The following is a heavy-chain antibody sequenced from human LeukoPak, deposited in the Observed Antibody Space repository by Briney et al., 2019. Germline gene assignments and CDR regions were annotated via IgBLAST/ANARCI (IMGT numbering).Heavy chain of an antibody. CDR3: ARARFPGYCSGGSCYWFDP. D-gene: IGHD2-15*01. J-gene: IGHJ5*02. CDR2: INPNSGGT. V-gene: IGHV1-2*02. Sequence: ASVKVSCKASGYTFTGYYMHWVRQAPGQGLEWMGWINPNSGGTNYAQKFQGRVTMTRDTSISTAYMELSRLRSDDTAVYYCARARFPGYCSGGSCYWFDPWGQGTLVTVSS. CDR1: GYTFTGYY.